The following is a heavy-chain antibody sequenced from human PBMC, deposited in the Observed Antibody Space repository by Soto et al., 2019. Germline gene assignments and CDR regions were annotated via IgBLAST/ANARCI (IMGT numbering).Heavy chain of an antibody. D-gene: IGHD3-16*01. CDR1: GYTFTSYD. CDR2: MNPNSGNT. Sequence: ASVKVSCKASGYTFTSYDINWVRQATGQGLEWMGWMNPNSGNTGYAQKFQGRVTMTRNTSISTAYMELSSLRSEDTAVYYCARGIMITFGGPIPHNWFDPWGQGTLVTVSS. J-gene: IGHJ5*02. CDR3: ARGIMITFGGPIPHNWFDP. V-gene: IGHV1-8*01.